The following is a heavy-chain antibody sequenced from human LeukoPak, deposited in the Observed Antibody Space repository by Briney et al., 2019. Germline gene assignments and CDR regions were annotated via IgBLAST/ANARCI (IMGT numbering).Heavy chain of an antibody. V-gene: IGHV3-15*01. Sequence: GGSLRLSCAVSGFAFRDAWMSWVRQAPGKGLEWVGRIRGKSDGEKWDYAAPAKGRYTISRDESKDTVYLHLASLKTQDTGVYYCATDEGSGTTDFDFWGQGTLVTVSS. CDR1: GFAFRDAW. D-gene: IGHD1-1*01. J-gene: IGHJ4*02. CDR2: IRGKSDGEKW. CDR3: ATDEGSGTTDFDF.